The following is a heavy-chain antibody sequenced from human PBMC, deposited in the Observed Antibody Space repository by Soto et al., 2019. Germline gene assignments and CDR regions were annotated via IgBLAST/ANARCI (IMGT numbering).Heavy chain of an antibody. CDR1: GFTVSSNY. Sequence: GGSLRLSCAASGFTVSSNYMSWVRQAPGKGLEWVSVIYSGGSTYYADSVKGRFTISRHNSKNTLYLQMNSLRAEDTAVYYCARVKLWSGDEALDIWGQGTMVTVSS. CDR2: IYSGGST. CDR3: ARVKLWSGDEALDI. V-gene: IGHV3-53*04. J-gene: IGHJ3*02. D-gene: IGHD3-10*01.